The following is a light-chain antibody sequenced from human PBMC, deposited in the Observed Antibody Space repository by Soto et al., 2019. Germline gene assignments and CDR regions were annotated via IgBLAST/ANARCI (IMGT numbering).Light chain of an antibody. Sequence: QSVLTQPPSASGTPGQRVTISCSGSSSNIGSNTVNWYQQLPGSAPKLLMYSTNQRPSGVPDRFSGSKSGTSASLAISGLQSADEADYYCAAWDGSLNVVLFGGGTKLTVL. CDR1: SSNIGSNT. CDR3: AAWDGSLNVVL. CDR2: STN. V-gene: IGLV1-44*01. J-gene: IGLJ2*01.